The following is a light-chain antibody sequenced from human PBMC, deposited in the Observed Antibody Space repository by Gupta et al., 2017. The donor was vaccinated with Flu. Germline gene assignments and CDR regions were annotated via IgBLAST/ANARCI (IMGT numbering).Light chain of an antibody. CDR3: RQEDSLPLT. J-gene: IGKJ4*01. V-gene: IGKV1-6*01. CDR1: QGIRNE. CDR2: VAS. Sequence: PSFLSASVGDTVTITCRASQGIRNELGWYQQKPGKAPKLLIYVASTVQRGVPARFSGSGAGTDFTLTISSLQPEDFATYYCRQEDSLPLTFGGGTKVEIK.